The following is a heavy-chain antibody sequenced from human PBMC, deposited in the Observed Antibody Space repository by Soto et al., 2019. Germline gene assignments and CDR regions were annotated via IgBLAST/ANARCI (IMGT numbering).Heavy chain of an antibody. V-gene: IGHV4-34*01. D-gene: IGHD3-10*01. CDR1: GGSFSGYY. J-gene: IGHJ6*02. CDR3: ARGPPYYYGSGSYYTKYGMDV. CDR2: INHSGST. Sequence: PSETLSLTCAVYGGSFSGYYWSWIRQPPGKGLEWIGEINHSGSTNYNPSLKSRVTISVDTSKNQFSLKLSSVTAADTAVYYCARGPPYYYGSGSYYTKYGMDVWGQGTTVTVSS.